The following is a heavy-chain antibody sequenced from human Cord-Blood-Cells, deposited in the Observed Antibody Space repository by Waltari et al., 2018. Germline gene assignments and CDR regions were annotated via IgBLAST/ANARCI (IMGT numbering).Heavy chain of an antibody. Sequence: QVQLQQSGPGLVKPSQTLSLTCAISGDSVSSNSAAWNWIRQSPSRGLEWLGRTYYRSKWYNDYAVSVKSRITINPDTSKNQFSLQLNSVTPEDTAVYYCARVSSQEQQLGGYYYFDYWGQGTLVTVSS. V-gene: IGHV6-1*01. D-gene: IGHD6-13*01. J-gene: IGHJ4*02. CDR1: GDSVSSNSAA. CDR2: TYYRSKWYN. CDR3: ARVSSQEQQLGGYYYFDY.